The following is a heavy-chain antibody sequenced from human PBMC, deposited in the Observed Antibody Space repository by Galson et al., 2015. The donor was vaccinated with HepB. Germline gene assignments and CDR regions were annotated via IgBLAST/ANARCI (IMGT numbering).Heavy chain of an antibody. Sequence: SLRLSCAASGFTFSDYYMSWIRQAPGKGLEWLSYISSSAIYTNYADSVKGRFTISRDNVKNSMYLQMNSLRAEDTALYYCARVAHADYGDHAHFDYWGPGTLVTVSS. CDR2: ISSSAIYT. CDR1: GFTFSDYY. CDR3: ARVAHADYGDHAHFDY. D-gene: IGHD4/OR15-4a*01. J-gene: IGHJ4*02. V-gene: IGHV3-11*06.